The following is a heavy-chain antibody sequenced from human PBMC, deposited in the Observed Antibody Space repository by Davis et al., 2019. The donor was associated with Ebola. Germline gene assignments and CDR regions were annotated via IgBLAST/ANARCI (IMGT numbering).Heavy chain of an antibody. J-gene: IGHJ4*02. CDR3: ARGRAIRWRGIFDC. V-gene: IGHV4-59*12. CDR1: GGSISSYY. Sequence: MPSETLSLTCTVSGGSISSYYWSWIRQPPGKGLEWIGYIYYSGSTNYSPSLKSRVTISVDTSKNQFSLKLSSVTAADTAVYYCARGRAIRWRGIFDCWGQGTLVTVSS. D-gene: IGHD4-23*01. CDR2: IYYSGST.